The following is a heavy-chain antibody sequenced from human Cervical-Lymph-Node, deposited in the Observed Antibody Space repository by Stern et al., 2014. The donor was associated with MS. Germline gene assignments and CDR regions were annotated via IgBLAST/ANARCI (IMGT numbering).Heavy chain of an antibody. V-gene: IGHV3-9*01. D-gene: IGHD3-3*01. CDR3: ATANYEFGYYGMDV. CDR1: GFAFDGYA. J-gene: IGHJ6*02. Sequence: EVQLVESGGGLVQPGRSLRLSCAAAGFAFDGYAMHWVRHAPGKGLEWGSGLIWSGTSIGYADDVKARLTISRKDAKNSLFLHINNLRSEDTALYYCATANYEFGYYGMDVWGQGTAVTVS. CDR2: LIWSGTSI.